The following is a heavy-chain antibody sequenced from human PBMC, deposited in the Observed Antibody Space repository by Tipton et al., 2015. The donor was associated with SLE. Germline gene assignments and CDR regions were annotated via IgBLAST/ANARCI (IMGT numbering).Heavy chain of an antibody. Sequence: QSGAEVKKPGASVKVSCKASGYTFTGYHIDWMRQAPGQGLEWMGWINPNSGGTSYAQKFQGRVTMSGDTSISTAYMELSSLTSDDTAVYFCAISQHMDVWGQGTAVTVSS. J-gene: IGHJ6*02. CDR3: AISQHMDV. CDR1: GYTFTGYH. V-gene: IGHV1-2*02. CDR2: INPNSGGT.